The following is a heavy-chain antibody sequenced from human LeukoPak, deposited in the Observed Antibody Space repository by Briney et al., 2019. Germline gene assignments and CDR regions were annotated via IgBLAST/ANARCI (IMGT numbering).Heavy chain of an antibody. J-gene: IGHJ4*02. CDR1: GFTVSSNY. V-gene: IGHV3-66*01. D-gene: IGHD5-18*01. Sequence: PGGSLRLSCAASGFTVSSNYMSWVRQAPGKGLEWVSVIYSGGSTYYADSLKGRFTISRDNSKNTLYLQMSSLRAEDTAVYYCARESGYSYGYTFDYWGQGTLVTVSS. CDR3: ARESGYSYGYTFDY. CDR2: IYSGGST.